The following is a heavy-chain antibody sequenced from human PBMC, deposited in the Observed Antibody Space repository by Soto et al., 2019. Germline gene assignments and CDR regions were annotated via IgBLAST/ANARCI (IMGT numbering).Heavy chain of an antibody. V-gene: IGHV2-5*02. Sequence: QITLKESGPTLVKPTQTLTLTCTFSGFSLSTSGVGVGWIRQPPGKALEWLALIYWDDDKRYSPSLKSRLTITKDTSKNQVVLTMTNMDPVDTATYYCAHRRFPPLYPTTHYYYYYMDVWGKGTTVTVSS. CDR2: IYWDDDK. CDR3: AHRRFPPLYPTTHYYYYYMDV. D-gene: IGHD4-17*01. CDR1: GFSLSTSGVG. J-gene: IGHJ6*03.